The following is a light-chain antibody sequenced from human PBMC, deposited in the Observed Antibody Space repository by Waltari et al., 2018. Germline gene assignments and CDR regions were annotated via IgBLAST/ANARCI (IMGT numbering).Light chain of an antibody. CDR3: QQRTNWPLT. J-gene: IGKJ4*01. CDR1: QSVNYF. V-gene: IGKV3-11*01. CDR2: DAS. Sequence: EIVLTQSPATLSLSPGERATLSCRASQSVNYFLAWFQQNPGQAPRLLIYDASNRATSIPARFSGSGSGTDFTLTISSLEPEDFAVYYCQQRTNWPLTFCGGTKVEIK.